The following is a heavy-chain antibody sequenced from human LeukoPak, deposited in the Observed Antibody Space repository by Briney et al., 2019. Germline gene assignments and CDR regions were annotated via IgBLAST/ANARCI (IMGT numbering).Heavy chain of an antibody. Sequence: ASVKVSCKASGYTFTSYGISWVRQAPGQGLEWMGWISAYNGNTNYAQKLQGRVTMTTDTSTSTAYMELRSLRSDDTAVYYCARDPGIAAAGNENWLDPWGQGTLVTVSS. D-gene: IGHD6-13*01. CDR2: ISAYNGNT. CDR1: GYTFTSYG. J-gene: IGHJ5*02. V-gene: IGHV1-18*01. CDR3: ARDPGIAAAGNENWLDP.